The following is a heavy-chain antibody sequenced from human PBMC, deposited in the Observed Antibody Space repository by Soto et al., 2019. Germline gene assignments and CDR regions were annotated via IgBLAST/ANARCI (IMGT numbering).Heavy chain of an antibody. D-gene: IGHD2-21*02. J-gene: IGHJ6*02. Sequence: PSETLSLTCAVYGGSFSGYYWSWIRQPPGKGLEWIGEINHGGSTNYNPSLKSRVTMSVDTSKNQFSLKLSSVTAADTAVYYCARVWVVTAIRANYYYYYGMDAWGQGTTVTVSS. V-gene: IGHV4-34*01. CDR2: INHGGST. CDR1: GGSFSGYY. CDR3: ARVWVVTAIRANYYYYYGMDA.